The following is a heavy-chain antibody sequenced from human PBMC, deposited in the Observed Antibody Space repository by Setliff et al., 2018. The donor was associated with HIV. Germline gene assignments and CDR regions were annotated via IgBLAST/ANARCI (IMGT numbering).Heavy chain of an antibody. CDR3: AKTNIPMPRSGTRLES. D-gene: IGHD2-2*02. V-gene: IGHV4-4*02. CDR2: IFHDGTV. CDR1: GFSIKNDNW. J-gene: IGHJ4*02. Sequence: PSETLSLTCVVSGFSIKNDNWWNWVRQTPGKGLEWIGQIFHDGTVTYKPSLESRVTILMDILKNRISLNVTSVTAADTATYYCAKTNIPMPRSGTRLESWGPGRLVTV.